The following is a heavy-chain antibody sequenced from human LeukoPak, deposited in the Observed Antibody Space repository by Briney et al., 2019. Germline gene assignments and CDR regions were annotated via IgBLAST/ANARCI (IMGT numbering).Heavy chain of an antibody. CDR3: AFIAATRGWFDP. CDR1: GGSISSYY. V-gene: IGHV4-59*01. J-gene: IGHJ5*02. D-gene: IGHD6-13*01. Sequence: SETLSLTCTVSGGSISSYYWSWIRQPPGKGLEWIGYIYYSGSTTYNPSLKSRVTISVGTSNNQFSLKLNSVTAADTAVYYCAFIAATRGWFDPWGQGTLVTVSS. CDR2: IYYSGST.